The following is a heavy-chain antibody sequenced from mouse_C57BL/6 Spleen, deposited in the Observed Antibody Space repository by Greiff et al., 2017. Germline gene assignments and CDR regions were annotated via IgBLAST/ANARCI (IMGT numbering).Heavy chain of an antibody. V-gene: IGHV1-55*01. J-gene: IGHJ2*01. D-gene: IGHD2-2*01. CDR1: GYTFTSYW. Sequence: QVQLQQPGAELVKPGASVKMSCKASGYTFTSYWITWVKQRPGQGLEWIGDIYPGSGSTNYNEKFKSKATLTVDTSSSTAYMQLSSLTSEDSAVYYCARMVTTNGYFDDWGQGTTLTVSS. CDR3: ARMVTTNGYFDD. CDR2: IYPGSGST.